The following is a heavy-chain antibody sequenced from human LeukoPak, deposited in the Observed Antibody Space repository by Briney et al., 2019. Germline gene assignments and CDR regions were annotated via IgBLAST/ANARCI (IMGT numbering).Heavy chain of an antibody. Sequence: GGSLRLSCAASGFTFSRYWMHWVRQAPGKGLVWVSRINSDGSSPNYADSVKGRFTISRDNAKNTLYLQMNSLRAEDTAVYYCASSSYYDSSGPEDYWGQGTLVTVSS. CDR3: ASSSYYDSSGPEDY. D-gene: IGHD3-22*01. CDR1: GFTFSRYW. CDR2: INSDGSSP. J-gene: IGHJ4*02. V-gene: IGHV3-74*01.